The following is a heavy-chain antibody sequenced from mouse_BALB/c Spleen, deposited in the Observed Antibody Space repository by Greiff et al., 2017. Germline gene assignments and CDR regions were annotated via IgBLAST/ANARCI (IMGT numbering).Heavy chain of an antibody. J-gene: IGHJ2*01. V-gene: IGHV1S41*01. CDR3: ARSGLLNYFDY. CDR2: IAPGSGST. Sequence: DLVKPGASVKLSCKASGYTFTSYWINWIKQRPGQGLEWIGRIAPGSGSTYYNEMFKGKATLTVDTSSSTAYIQLSSLSSEDSAVYFCARSGLLNYFDYWGQGTTLTVSS. CDR1: GYTFTSYW. D-gene: IGHD2-10*01.